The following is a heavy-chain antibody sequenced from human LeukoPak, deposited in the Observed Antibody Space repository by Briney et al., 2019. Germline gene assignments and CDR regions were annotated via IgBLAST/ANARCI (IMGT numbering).Heavy chain of an antibody. CDR3: ARARSDYFETGASSDALHI. CDR1: GGSVSGYY. J-gene: IGHJ3*02. Sequence: PSETLSLTCAIYGGSVSGYYVKWIRKPPGKGLEWIGEISHSGSTYYNPSLQNRITVSIDTSKNHFYLKLTFVTAADTAVYYCARARSDYFETGASSDALHIWGQGTMVTVSS. D-gene: IGHD3-22*01. V-gene: IGHV4-34*01. CDR2: ISHSGST.